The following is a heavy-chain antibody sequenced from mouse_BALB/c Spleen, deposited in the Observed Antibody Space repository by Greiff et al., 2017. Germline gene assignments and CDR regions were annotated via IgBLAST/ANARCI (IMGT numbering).Heavy chain of an antibody. CDR2: ISDGGSYT. CDR3: ARGGSGRGFAY. J-gene: IGHJ3*01. V-gene: IGHV5-4*02. D-gene: IGHD1-3*01. Sequence: DVKLVESGGGLVKPGGSLKLSCAASGFTFSDYYMYWVRQTPEKRLEWVATISDGGSYTYYPASVKGRFTISRDNAKNNLYLQMSSLKSEDTAMYYCARGGSGRGFAYWGQGTLVTGSA. CDR1: GFTFSDYY.